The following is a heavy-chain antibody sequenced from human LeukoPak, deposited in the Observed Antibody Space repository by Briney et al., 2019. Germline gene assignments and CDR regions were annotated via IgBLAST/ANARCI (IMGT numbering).Heavy chain of an antibody. Sequence: GGSLRLSCAASGFTFSGSAMHWVRQASGKGLEWVGRIRSKANSYATAYAASVKGRFTISRDDSKNTAYLQMNSLKTEDTAVYCCTRRDYGDYDYFDYWGQGTLVTVSS. V-gene: IGHV3-73*01. CDR2: IRSKANSYAT. CDR1: GFTFSGSA. D-gene: IGHD4-17*01. CDR3: TRRDYGDYDYFDY. J-gene: IGHJ4*02.